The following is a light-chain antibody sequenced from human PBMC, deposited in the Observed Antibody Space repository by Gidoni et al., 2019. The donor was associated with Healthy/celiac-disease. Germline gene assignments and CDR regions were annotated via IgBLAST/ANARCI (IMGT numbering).Light chain of an antibody. Sequence: ELVMTQSPATLSVSPGERATLSCRASQSVSSNLAWYQQKPGQAPRLLIYGASTRATGIPARFSGSGSGTEFTLTISSLQSEDFAVYYCQQYNNGRTFGQXTKVEIK. CDR1: QSVSSN. J-gene: IGKJ1*01. V-gene: IGKV3-15*01. CDR3: QQYNNGRT. CDR2: GAS.